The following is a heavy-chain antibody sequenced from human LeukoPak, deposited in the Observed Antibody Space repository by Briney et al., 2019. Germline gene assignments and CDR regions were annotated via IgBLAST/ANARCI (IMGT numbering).Heavy chain of an antibody. V-gene: IGHV3-33*01. CDR3: ARDMWIGGYCSSASCSTFDY. CDR1: GLTFSSYG. D-gene: IGHD2-2*01. CDR2: IKYDGSKE. Sequence: GGSLRLSCAASGLTFSSYGMHWVRQAPGKGLEWVAVIKYDGSKESYGDSVKGRFTISRDNSKNTLYLQMNNLRAEDTAVYYCARDMWIGGYCSSASCSTFDYWGQGTLVTVSS. J-gene: IGHJ4*02.